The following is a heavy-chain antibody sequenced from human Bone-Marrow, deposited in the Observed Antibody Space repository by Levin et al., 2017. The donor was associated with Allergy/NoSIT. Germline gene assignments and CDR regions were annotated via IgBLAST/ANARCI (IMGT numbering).Heavy chain of an antibody. CDR2: INWNGGST. CDR1: GFTFDDYA. D-gene: IGHD1-26*01. Sequence: ASVKVSCAASGFTFDDYAMNWVRQAPGKGLEWVSDINWNGGSTAYADSVKGRFTVSRDNAKNSLYLQMNTLRAEDTAFYYCARLGGILGATDAFDIWGQGTMVTVSS. J-gene: IGHJ3*02. CDR3: ARLGGILGATDAFDI. V-gene: IGHV3-20*04.